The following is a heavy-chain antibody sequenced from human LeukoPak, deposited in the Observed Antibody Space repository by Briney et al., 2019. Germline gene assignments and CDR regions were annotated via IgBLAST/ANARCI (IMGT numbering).Heavy chain of an antibody. CDR2: ISYDGSNK. V-gene: IGHV3-30-3*01. D-gene: IGHD3-22*01. CDR3: ARDPSSGYYYYFDY. CDR1: GFTFSSYA. J-gene: IGHJ4*02. Sequence: GGSLRLSCAASGFTFSSYAMHWVRQAPGKGLEWVAVISYDGSNKYYADSVKGRFTISRDSSKNTLYLQMNSLRAEDTAVYYCARDPSSGYYYYFDYWGQGTLVTVSS.